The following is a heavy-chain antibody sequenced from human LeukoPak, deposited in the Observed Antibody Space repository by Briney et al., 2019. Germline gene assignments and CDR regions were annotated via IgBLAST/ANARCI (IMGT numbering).Heavy chain of an antibody. J-gene: IGHJ3*02. D-gene: IGHD1-14*01. CDR3: ARDVLAAGATGTYDI. CDR2: IWYDGSNK. CDR1: GFTFSTYG. V-gene: IGHV3-33*01. Sequence: QPGGSLRLSCAASGFTFSTYGFHWVRQAPGKGLEWVAVIWYDGSNKYYVDSVKGRFTMSRDSSKNTVYLQMNSLRAEDTAVYYCARDVLAAGATGTYDIWGQGTMVTVSS.